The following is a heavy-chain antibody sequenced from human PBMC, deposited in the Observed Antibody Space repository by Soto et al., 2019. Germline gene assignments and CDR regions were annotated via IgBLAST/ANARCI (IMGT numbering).Heavy chain of an antibody. D-gene: IGHD3-10*01. V-gene: IGHV1-69*02. Sequence: QVHLVQSGTEVKKPGSSVTVSCKASGGTLSDYTFVWVRQAPGQGLECMGRIIPLLVITHNAQNLQGSLKLTADNSYATVYMELSRLIAYATAVDCCMVWGVTGLRALDVCGRWTTVTVSS. CDR2: IIPLLVIT. CDR1: GGTLSDYT. J-gene: IGHJ6*02. CDR3: MVWGVTGLRALDV.